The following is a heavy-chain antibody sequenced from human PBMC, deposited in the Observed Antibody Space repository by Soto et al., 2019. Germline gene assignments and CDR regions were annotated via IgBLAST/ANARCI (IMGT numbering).Heavy chain of an antibody. Sequence: SETLSLTCTVSGASITNYYWTWIRQSPGKGLEWVGYMSYSGATNSSPSLKSRVTISVDTSKNQFSLKLSSVTAADTAVYYCARVPDYWGQGILVTSPQ. CDR1: GASITNYY. CDR2: MSYSGAT. V-gene: IGHV4-59*12. D-gene: IGHD2-2*01. J-gene: IGHJ4*02. CDR3: ARVPDY.